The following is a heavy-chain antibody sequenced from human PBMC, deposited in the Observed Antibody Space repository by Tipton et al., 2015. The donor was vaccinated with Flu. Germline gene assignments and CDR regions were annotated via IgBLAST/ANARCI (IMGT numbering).Heavy chain of an antibody. CDR2: ISGSGSFT. CDR3: AKGVVM. CDR1: GFSFSNHE. V-gene: IGHV3-48*03. Sequence: SLRLSCGASGFSFSNHEMNWVRQAPGKGLEWVSYISGSGSFTYYADSVRGRFTVSRDDAKSSLYLQMNSLRAEDTALYYCAKGVVMWGHGTMVTVSS. J-gene: IGHJ3*02.